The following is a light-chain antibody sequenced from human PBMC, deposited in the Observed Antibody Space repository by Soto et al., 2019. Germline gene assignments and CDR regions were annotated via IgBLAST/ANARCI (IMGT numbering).Light chain of an antibody. CDR2: AGS. V-gene: IGKV1-39*01. CDR3: QQSYSTPIT. CDR1: QSIRSY. J-gene: IGKJ5*01. Sequence: DIQMTQSPSSLSASVGDRVTITCRASQSIRSYLNWYQLKPGKAPKFLIYAGSSLQSAVPSRFSGSGSGTNFTLTISSLQPEDFVTYYCQQSYSTPITFGQGTRLEIK.